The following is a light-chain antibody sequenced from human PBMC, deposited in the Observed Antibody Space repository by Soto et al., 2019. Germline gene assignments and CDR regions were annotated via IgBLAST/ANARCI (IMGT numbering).Light chain of an antibody. CDR1: HSISNY. Sequence: DIQMTQSPSSLSASVGDRVTITCRGSHSISNYLNWYQQKPGKAPNLLIYTASSLQSGVPSRFSGSGSGTDFTLTISSLQPEDFATYYCQQSYSNQYSFGQGTKVNIK. V-gene: IGKV1-39*01. CDR2: TAS. J-gene: IGKJ2*03. CDR3: QQSYSNQYS.